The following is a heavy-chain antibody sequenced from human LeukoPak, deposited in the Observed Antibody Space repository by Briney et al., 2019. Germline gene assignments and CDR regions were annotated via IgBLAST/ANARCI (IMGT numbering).Heavy chain of an antibody. Sequence: PSETLSLTRTLAGGSISSSRDYWGWIRQPPGKGLEWIGSIYYSGSTYYNPSLKSRVTISVDTSKNQFSLKLSSVTAADTAVYYCARHVEIAVAGPIDYWGQGTLVTVSS. CDR1: GGSISSSRDY. J-gene: IGHJ4*02. CDR2: IYYSGST. CDR3: ARHVEIAVAGPIDY. V-gene: IGHV4-39*01. D-gene: IGHD6-19*01.